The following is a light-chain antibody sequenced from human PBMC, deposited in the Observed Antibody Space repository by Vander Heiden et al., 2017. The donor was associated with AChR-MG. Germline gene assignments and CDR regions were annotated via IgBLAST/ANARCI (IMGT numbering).Light chain of an antibody. CDR1: QSISSW. V-gene: IGKV1-5*03. CDR2: KAS. J-gene: IGKJ1*01. Sequence: DIQMTQSPFTLPASVGDRVTITCLASQSISSWLAWYQQKPGKAPKLLIYKASSLESGIPSRFSGSQSGTEFTLTMSSRKPNDFTTYYSQQENSFFRTFDQRTNVKIK. CDR3: QQENSFFRT.